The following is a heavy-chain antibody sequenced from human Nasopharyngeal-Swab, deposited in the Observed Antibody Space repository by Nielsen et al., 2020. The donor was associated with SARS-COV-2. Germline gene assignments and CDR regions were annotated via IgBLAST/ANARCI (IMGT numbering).Heavy chain of an antibody. CDR1: GLTVSSTY. Sequence: LRLSCAVSGLTVSSTYMSWIRQHPGKGLEWIGYIYYSGSTYYNPSLKSRVTISVDTSKNQFSLKLSSVTAADTAVYYCARGRITIFGVVAGAFDYWGQGTLVTVSS. CDR3: ARGRITIFGVVAGAFDY. V-gene: IGHV4-31*02. D-gene: IGHD3-3*01. CDR2: IYYSGST. J-gene: IGHJ4*02.